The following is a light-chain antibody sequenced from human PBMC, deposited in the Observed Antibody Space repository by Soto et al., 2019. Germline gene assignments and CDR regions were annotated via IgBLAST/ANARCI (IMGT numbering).Light chain of an antibody. CDR3: AAWYDSLNAVV. V-gene: IGLV1-44*01. J-gene: IGLJ2*01. CDR1: TSNLGGNT. CDR2: TNN. Sequence: QSVLTQPPSVSGTPGHKVSISCSGSTSNLGGNTVNWYQQLPGTAPKLLIYTNNQRPSGVPDRFSGSKSGTSASLAISDLRSEDEADFYCAAWYDSLNAVVFGGGTKVTVL.